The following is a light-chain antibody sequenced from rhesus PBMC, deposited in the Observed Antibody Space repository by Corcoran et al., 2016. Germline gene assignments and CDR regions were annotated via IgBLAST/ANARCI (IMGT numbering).Light chain of an antibody. J-gene: IGKJ3*01. CDR2: DAS. V-gene: IGKV3-42*02. CDR3: QQYNYWNT. CDR1: QSVGRN. Sequence: ETVVTQSPATLSLSPGERATLSCRASQSVGRNLARYQQKPGQSPKLLLYDASNSATGIPDRFSGSWTGTEFTLTISSLVPEDVGVYYCQQYNYWNTFGPGTNLDIK.